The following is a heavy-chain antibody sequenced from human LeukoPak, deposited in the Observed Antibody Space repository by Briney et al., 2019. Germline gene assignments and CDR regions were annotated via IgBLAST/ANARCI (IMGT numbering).Heavy chain of an antibody. CDR2: INSDGSST. Sequence: PGGSLRLSCAASGFTFSSYWKHWVRQAPGKGLVWVSRINSDGSSTSYADSVKGRFTISRDNAKHTLYLQMNSLRAEDTAVYYCARSGYYYHYDYWGQGTLVTVSS. V-gene: IGHV3-74*01. CDR1: GFTFSSYW. CDR3: ARSGYYYHYDY. J-gene: IGHJ4*02. D-gene: IGHD3-22*01.